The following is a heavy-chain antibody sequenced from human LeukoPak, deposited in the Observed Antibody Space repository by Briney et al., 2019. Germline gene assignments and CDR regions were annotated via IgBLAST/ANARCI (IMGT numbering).Heavy chain of an antibody. V-gene: IGHV3-23*01. CDR2: ISGSGGST. J-gene: IGHJ4*02. Sequence: GGSLRLSCAASGFTFSSYAMSWVRQAPGKGLEWVSAISGSGGSTYYADSVKGRFTISRDNSKNTLYLLMNSLRAEDTAVYYCAKGREQQLDEAYYFDYWGQGTLVTVSS. CDR3: AKGREQQLDEAYYFDY. CDR1: GFTFSSYA. D-gene: IGHD6-13*01.